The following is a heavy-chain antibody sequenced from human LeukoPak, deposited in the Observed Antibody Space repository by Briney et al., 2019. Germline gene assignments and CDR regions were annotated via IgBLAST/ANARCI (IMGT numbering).Heavy chain of an antibody. CDR1: GGSISSYY. J-gene: IGHJ4*02. V-gene: IGHV4-59*08. CDR3: ARHEPSGPGIAAAGTPFDY. D-gene: IGHD6-13*01. Sequence: PSETLSLTCTVSGGSISSYYWSWIRQPPGKGLEWMGYIYYSGSTNYNPSLKSRVTISVDTSKNQFSLKLSPVTAADTAVYYCARHEPSGPGIAAAGTPFDYWGQGTLVTVSS. CDR2: IYYSGST.